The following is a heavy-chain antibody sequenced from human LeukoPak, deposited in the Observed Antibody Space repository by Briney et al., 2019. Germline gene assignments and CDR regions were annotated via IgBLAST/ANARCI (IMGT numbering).Heavy chain of an antibody. Sequence: KPGESLTISCTGSGYIFTSYWIGWVRQMPGKGLEWMGIIYPGDSDTRYSPSFQGQVTISADKSISTAYLQWSSLKASDTAMYYCARLRPDSSSWTNYYYYYMDVWGKGTTVTVSS. D-gene: IGHD6-13*01. CDR3: ARLRPDSSSWTNYYYYYMDV. CDR2: IYPGDSDT. V-gene: IGHV5-51*03. J-gene: IGHJ6*03. CDR1: GYIFTSYW.